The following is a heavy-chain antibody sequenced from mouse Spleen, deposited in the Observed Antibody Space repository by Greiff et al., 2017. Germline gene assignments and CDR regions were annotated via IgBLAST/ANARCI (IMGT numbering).Heavy chain of an antibody. V-gene: IGHV1-69*01. J-gene: IGHJ3*01. CDR3: ARTGSIYDGYYLFAY. CDR1: GYTFTSYW. Sequence: VQLQQPGAELVMPGASVKLSCKASGYTFTSYWMHWVKQRPGQGLEWIGEIDPSDSYTNYNQKFKGKATLTVDKSSSTAYMQLSSLTSEDSAVYYCARTGSIYDGYYLFAYWGQGTLVTVSA. CDR2: IDPSDSYT. D-gene: IGHD2-3*01.